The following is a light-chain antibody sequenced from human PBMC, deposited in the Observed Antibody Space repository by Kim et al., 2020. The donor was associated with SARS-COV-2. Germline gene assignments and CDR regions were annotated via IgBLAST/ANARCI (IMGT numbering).Light chain of an antibody. CDR1: SSDVGGYNY. CDR2: DVS. J-gene: IGLJ2*01. V-gene: IGLV2-14*03. Sequence: LSQPASVSGSPGQSITISCTGTSSDVGGYNYVSWYQQHPGKAPKLMIYDVSNRPSGVSNRFSGSKSGNTASLTISGLQAEDEADYYCSSYTSSSTLVFGGGTQLTVL. CDR3: SSYTSSSTLV.